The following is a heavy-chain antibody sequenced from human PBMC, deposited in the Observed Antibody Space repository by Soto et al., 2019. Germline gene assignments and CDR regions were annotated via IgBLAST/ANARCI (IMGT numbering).Heavy chain of an antibody. D-gene: IGHD3-10*01. CDR1: GGSISSSSYY. Sequence: SETLSLTCTVSGGSISSSSYYWGWIRQPPGKGLEWIGSIYYSGSIYYNPSLKSRVTISVDTSKNQFSLKLSSVTAADTAVYYCARLRRADAGAYYSDVWGQGTTVTVSS. J-gene: IGHJ6*02. CDR3: ARLRRADAGAYYSDV. V-gene: IGHV4-39*01. CDR2: IYYSGSI.